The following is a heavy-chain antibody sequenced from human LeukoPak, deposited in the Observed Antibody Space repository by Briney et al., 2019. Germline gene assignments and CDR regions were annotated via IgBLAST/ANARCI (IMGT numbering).Heavy chain of an antibody. V-gene: IGHV3-23*01. CDR1: GLTLSNYG. D-gene: IGHD3-22*01. CDR2: ISESGGRK. J-gene: IGHJ4*02. CDR3: AKRGVVIRVILVGFHKEAYYFDS. Sequence: PSGGALRLSCAVSGLTLSNYGRSWVRQAPGKGLEWVAGISESGGRKNYADSVKGRFTISRDNSKNTLYLQMNSLRAEDTAVYFCAKRGVVIRVILVGFHKEAYYFDSWGQGALVTVSS.